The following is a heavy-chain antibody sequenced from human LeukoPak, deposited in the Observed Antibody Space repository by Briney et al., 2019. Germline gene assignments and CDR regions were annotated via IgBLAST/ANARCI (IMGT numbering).Heavy chain of an antibody. CDR3: ARGPTRLGYCSGGSCQNWFDP. J-gene: IGHJ5*02. Sequence: ASVKVSCKASGYTFTSYGISWVRQAPGQGLEWMGWISAYNGNTNYAQKLQGRVTMTTDTSTSTAYMELRSLRSEDTAVYYCARGPTRLGYCSGGSCQNWFDPWGQGTLVTVSS. CDR2: ISAYNGNT. CDR1: GYTFTSYG. D-gene: IGHD2-15*01. V-gene: IGHV1-18*01.